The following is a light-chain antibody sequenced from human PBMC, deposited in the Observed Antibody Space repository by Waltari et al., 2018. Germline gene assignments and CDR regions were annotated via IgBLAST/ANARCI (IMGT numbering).Light chain of an antibody. J-gene: IGKJ2*01. CDR2: VAP. Sequence: DIQMTQSPSSLSASVGVRVTITCRASQGISNSLAWYQQEPGNAPKLLLDVAPRLESGVPSRFSGRGSGTDYTLTISSLQPEDFATYYGQQYYSTPPSYTFGQGTKLEIK. CDR1: QGISNS. CDR3: QQYYSTPPSYT. V-gene: IGKV1-NL1*01.